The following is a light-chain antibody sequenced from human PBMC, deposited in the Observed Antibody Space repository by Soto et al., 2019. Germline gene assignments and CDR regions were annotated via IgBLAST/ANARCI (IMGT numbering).Light chain of an antibody. J-gene: IGKJ5*01. Sequence: EIVMTKSPATLSLSPGERATLSCRASQSVSSNLAWYQQKPGQAPRLLIYGAYTSAAGVPARFSDSGSGTEFTLTITSLQSEDIALYYCQQYNIWPPITFGQWTRLEI. V-gene: IGKV3-15*01. CDR2: GAY. CDR3: QQYNIWPPIT. CDR1: QSVSSN.